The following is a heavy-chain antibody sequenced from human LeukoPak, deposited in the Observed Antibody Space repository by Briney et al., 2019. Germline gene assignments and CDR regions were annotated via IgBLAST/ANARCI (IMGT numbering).Heavy chain of an antibody. J-gene: IGHJ4*02. Sequence: SETLSLTCTVSGGSISSCGYYWSWIRQHPGKGLEWIGYIYYSGSTYYNPSLKSRVTISVDTSKNQFSLKLSSVTAADTAVYYCASSTAAGPYYFDYWGQGTLVTVSS. D-gene: IGHD6-13*01. CDR2: IYYSGST. V-gene: IGHV4-31*03. CDR1: GGSISSCGYY. CDR3: ASSTAAGPYYFDY.